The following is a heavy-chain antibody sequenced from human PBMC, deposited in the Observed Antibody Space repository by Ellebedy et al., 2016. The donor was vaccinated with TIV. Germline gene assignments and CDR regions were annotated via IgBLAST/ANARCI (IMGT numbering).Heavy chain of an antibody. J-gene: IGHJ5*02. D-gene: IGHD4-17*01. CDR1: GDSISTSGYS. V-gene: IGHV4-30-2*01. CDR2: IYHDGSA. Sequence: SETLSLTXAVSGDSISTSGYSWSWIRQPPGQGLVYIGHIYHDGSAYYNPSLRSRVTLSVDRSKNQLSLNLTSVTATDTAVYYCASARTTVTTFWFDPWGQGTLVTVSS. CDR3: ASARTTVTTFWFDP.